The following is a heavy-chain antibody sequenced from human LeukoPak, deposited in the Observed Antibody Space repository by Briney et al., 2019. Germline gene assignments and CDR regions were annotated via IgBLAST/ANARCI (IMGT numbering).Heavy chain of an antibody. CDR2: IYYSGST. J-gene: IGHJ6*02. V-gene: IGHV4-59*01. Sequence: SETLSLTCTVSGGSLSSYYWSWIRQPPGKGLEWIGYIYYSGSTNYNPSLKSRVTIPVETSKNQYSLKLSSVTAADTAVYYCAREWDQGYYDSSGYWLSYGMDVWGQGATVTVSS. CDR1: GGSLSSYY. D-gene: IGHD3-22*01. CDR3: AREWDQGYYDSSGYWLSYGMDV.